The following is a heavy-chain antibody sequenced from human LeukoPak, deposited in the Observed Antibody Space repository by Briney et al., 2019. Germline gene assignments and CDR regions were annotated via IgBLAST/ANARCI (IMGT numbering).Heavy chain of an antibody. V-gene: IGHV4-30-4*01. J-gene: IGHJ3*02. D-gene: IGHD3-22*01. CDR2: IFYSGST. CDR1: GGSISSGDYY. Sequence: SETLSLTCTVSGGSISSGDYYWSWIRQPPGKGLEWIGYIFYSGSTYYNPSLKSRVTISVDMSKNQFSLKLSSVTAADTAVYYCARADSSGSSGIWGQGTMVTVSS. CDR3: ARADSSGSSGI.